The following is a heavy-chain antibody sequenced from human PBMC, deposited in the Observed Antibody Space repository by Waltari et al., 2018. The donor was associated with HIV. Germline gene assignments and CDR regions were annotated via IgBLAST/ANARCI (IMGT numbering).Heavy chain of an antibody. Sequence: QVQLVESGGGVVQPGGSLRLSCAASGFTFSPFAFHWVRQAPGKGLGWVSLISYGGRNTGYADSVKGRVTIARDNSKNTLYLQMNSLRVEDTAVYYCARDGHFYDSRPLDYWGQGTLVTVSS. CDR2: ISYGGRNT. D-gene: IGHD3-22*01. V-gene: IGHV3-30*04. CDR1: GFTFSPFA. J-gene: IGHJ4*02. CDR3: ARDGHFYDSRPLDY.